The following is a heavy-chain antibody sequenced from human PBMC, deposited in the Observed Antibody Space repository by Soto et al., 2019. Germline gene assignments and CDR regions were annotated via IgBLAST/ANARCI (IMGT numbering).Heavy chain of an antibody. V-gene: IGHV4-34*01. CDR1: GGSFSGYY. CDR3: ARKRRIAAAGTSWFDP. D-gene: IGHD6-13*01. J-gene: IGHJ5*02. Sequence: SETLSLTCAVYGGSFSGYYWSWIRQPPGKGLEWIGEINHSGSTNYNPSLKSRVTISVDTSKNQFSLKLSSVTAADTAVYYCARKRRIAAAGTSWFDPWGQGTLVTVSS. CDR2: INHSGST.